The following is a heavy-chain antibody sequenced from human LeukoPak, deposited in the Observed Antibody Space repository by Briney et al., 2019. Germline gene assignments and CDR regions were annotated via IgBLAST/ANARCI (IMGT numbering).Heavy chain of an antibody. D-gene: IGHD3-3*01. CDR2: IKQDGSET. Sequence: GGSLRLSCVVSELSFSNYWMDWVRQAPGKGLEWVAFIKQDGSETSYADSVKGRFTISRDNAKKSLYLQMNSLRAEDTAVYYCARDFWGAYRVDYFDCWGQGTLVTVSS. J-gene: IGHJ4*02. CDR1: ELSFSNYW. V-gene: IGHV3-7*01. CDR3: ARDFWGAYRVDYFDC.